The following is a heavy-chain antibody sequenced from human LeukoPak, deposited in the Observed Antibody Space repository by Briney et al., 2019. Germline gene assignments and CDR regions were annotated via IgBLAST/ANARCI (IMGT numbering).Heavy chain of an antibody. J-gene: IGHJ4*02. CDR3: AKQLGYCSDGSCYFES. CDR2: ISDSGSST. V-gene: IGHV3-23*01. Sequence: PRGSLRVSCEASGFIFSSYAMSWVRQAPGKGLEWVSAISDSGSSTYDADSVKGRFTISRDNSKNTLYLQMHSLRAEDTAVYYCAKQLGYCSDGSCYFESWGQGTLDTVSS. D-gene: IGHD2-15*01. CDR1: GFIFSSYA.